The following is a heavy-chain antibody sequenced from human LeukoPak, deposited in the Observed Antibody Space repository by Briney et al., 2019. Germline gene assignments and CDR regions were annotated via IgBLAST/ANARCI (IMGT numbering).Heavy chain of an antibody. CDR1: GGSISSGGYY. D-gene: IGHD3-3*01. CDR2: INHSGST. V-gene: IGHV4-31*03. J-gene: IGHJ4*02. CDR3: ARGRYYDFWSGYYYYFDY. Sequence: PSQTLSLTCTVSGGSISSGGYYWSWIRQHPGKGLEWIGEINHSGSTNYNPSLKSRVTISVDTSKNQFSLKLSSVTAADTAVYYCARGRYYDFWSGYYYYFDYWGQGTLVTVSS.